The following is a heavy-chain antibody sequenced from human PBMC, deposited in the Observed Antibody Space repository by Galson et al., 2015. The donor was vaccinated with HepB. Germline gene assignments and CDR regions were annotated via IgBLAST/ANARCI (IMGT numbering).Heavy chain of an antibody. CDR1: GFTFSSFR. CDR3: ARDLGVHAGNY. Sequence: SLRLSCAPSGFTFSSFRMHWVRQAPGKGLEWLSYISSSGDAVYYADSVRGRFTISRDNAKNSLFLQMNSLRVEDTAVYYCARDLGVHAGNYWGQGTLVSVSS. V-gene: IGHV3-48*01. D-gene: IGHD3-16*01. J-gene: IGHJ4*02. CDR2: ISSSGDAV.